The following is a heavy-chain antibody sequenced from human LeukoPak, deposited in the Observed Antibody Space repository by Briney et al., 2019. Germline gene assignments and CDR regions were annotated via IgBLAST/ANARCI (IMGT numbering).Heavy chain of an antibody. CDR3: AKTDYYYGMDV. V-gene: IGHV3-33*06. CDR1: GFTFSSYG. J-gene: IGHJ6*02. Sequence: GRSLRLSCAASGFTFSSYGMHWVRQAPGKGLEWVAVIWYDGSNKYYADSVKGRFTISRDNSKNTLYLQMNSLRAEDTAVYYCAKTDYYYGMDVWGQGTTVTVSS. CDR2: IWYDGSNK.